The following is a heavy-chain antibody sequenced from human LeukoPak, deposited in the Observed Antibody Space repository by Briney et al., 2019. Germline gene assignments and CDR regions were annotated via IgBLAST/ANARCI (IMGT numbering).Heavy chain of an antibody. CDR2: ISGRGASK. D-gene: IGHD2-21*01. V-gene: IGHV3-23*01. CDR1: GLTFNNYA. CDR3: AREHDLWHEEGNWFDT. J-gene: IGHJ5*02. Sequence: AGGSLRLSCAVSGLTFNNYAMSWVRQAPGKWLEWVSGISGRGASKYYADSVKGRFTVSRDNSKNTLYLQLNTLRAEDTAVYYCAREHDLWHEEGNWFDTWGQGTLVTVSS.